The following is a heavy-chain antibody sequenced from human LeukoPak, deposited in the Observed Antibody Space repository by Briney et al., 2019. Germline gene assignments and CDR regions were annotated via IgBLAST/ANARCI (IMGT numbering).Heavy chain of an antibody. Sequence: PGGSLRLSCAVSGFTFSSYSMNWVRQAPGKGLEWVSSISSSDSYIYYADSVKGRFTISRDNAKNSLYLRMNSLRAEDTAVYYCARDQNYYDILTGYYNVFDYWGQGTLVTVSS. CDR3: ARDQNYYDILTGYYNVFDY. CDR1: GFTFSSYS. D-gene: IGHD3-9*01. V-gene: IGHV3-21*01. CDR2: ISSSDSYI. J-gene: IGHJ4*02.